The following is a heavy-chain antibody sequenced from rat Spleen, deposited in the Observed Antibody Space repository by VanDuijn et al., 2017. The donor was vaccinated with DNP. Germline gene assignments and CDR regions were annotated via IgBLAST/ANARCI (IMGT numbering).Heavy chain of an antibody. D-gene: IGHD1-2*01. J-gene: IGHJ3*01. Sequence: EVKLVESGGGLVQPGRSLKLSCAGSGFTFSDYYMAWVRQTPTKGLDWVASISSDGSHTYYRDSVKGRFTISRDNAKSSLFLQMDSLRSEDTATYYCTTEGFSAIYNWFAYWGRGTLVTVSS. CDR3: TTEGFSAIYNWFAY. CDR2: ISSDGSHT. V-gene: IGHV5-20*01. CDR1: GFTFSDYY.